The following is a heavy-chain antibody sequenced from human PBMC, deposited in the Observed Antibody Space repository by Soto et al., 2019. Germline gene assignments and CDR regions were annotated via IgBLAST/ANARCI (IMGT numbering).Heavy chain of an antibody. CDR3: ARPNYDFWSGSSYYFDY. J-gene: IGHJ4*02. V-gene: IGHV4-34*01. D-gene: IGHD3-3*01. CDR2: INHSGSI. CDR1: GGSFSGQY. Sequence: SETLSLTCAVYGGSFSGQYWSWIRQPPGKGLEWIGEINHSGSINYNPSLESRVTISVDTSKNQFSLKLSSVTAADTAVYYCARPNYDFWSGSSYYFDYWGQGTLVTVSS.